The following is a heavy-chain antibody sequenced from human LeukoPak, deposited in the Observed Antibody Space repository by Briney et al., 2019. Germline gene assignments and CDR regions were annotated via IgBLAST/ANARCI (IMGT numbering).Heavy chain of an antibody. Sequence: GGSLRLSCAASGFTFSSYSMNWVRQAPGKGLEWVSSISSSSSYIYYADSVKGRFTISRDNAKNSLYLQMNSLRAEDTAVYYCARASPIAVAGTYYYYYMDVWGKGTTVTVSS. CDR3: ARASPIAVAGTYYYYYMDV. CDR2: ISSSSSYI. J-gene: IGHJ6*03. D-gene: IGHD6-19*01. CDR1: GFTFSSYS. V-gene: IGHV3-21*01.